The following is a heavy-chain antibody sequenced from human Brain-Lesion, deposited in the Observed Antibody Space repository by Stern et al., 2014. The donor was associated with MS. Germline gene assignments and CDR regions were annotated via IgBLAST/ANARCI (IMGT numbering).Heavy chain of an antibody. J-gene: IGHJ6*02. CDR1: GGSISSGGYY. CDR2: IFNSGST. CDR3: ARGRVVPGFQYYATDV. D-gene: IGHD2-2*01. V-gene: IGHV4-61*02. Sequence: QVQLMQSGPGLVKPSQTLSLSCTVSGGSISSGGYYWSWIRQPAGKGLGWIGRIFNSGSTSYNPSLKSRFPISIDPSKNQFSLRLNSMTAADTAVYYCARGRVVPGFQYYATDVWGQGTTVIVSS.